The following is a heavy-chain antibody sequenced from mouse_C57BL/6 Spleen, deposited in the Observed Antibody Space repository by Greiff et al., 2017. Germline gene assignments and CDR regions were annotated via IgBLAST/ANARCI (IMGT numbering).Heavy chain of an antibody. Sequence: QVQLKQSGAELVRPGASVTLSCKASGYTFTDYEMHWVKQTPVHGLAWIGAIDPETGGNAYNQKFKGKAILTADKSSSTAYMELRSLTSEVSAVYYWTRRDYYGSSLDYWGQGTTLTVSS. D-gene: IGHD1-1*01. CDR3: TRRDYYGSSLDY. J-gene: IGHJ2*01. V-gene: IGHV1-15*01. CDR1: GYTFTDYE. CDR2: IDPETGGN.